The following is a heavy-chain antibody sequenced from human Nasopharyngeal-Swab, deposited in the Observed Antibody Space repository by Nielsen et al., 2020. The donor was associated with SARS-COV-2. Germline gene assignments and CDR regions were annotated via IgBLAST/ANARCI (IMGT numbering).Heavy chain of an antibody. D-gene: IGHD5-12*01. Sequence: GESLKISCVVSGFTFSDYWLSWVRQAPGKGLEWVAHIGQDGSEKYYVDSVKGRFTISRDNAKNSLYLQMNSLRTEDTAVYYCARDYSGESGYGGYWGQGTLVTVSS. V-gene: IGHV3-7*01. J-gene: IGHJ4*02. CDR1: GFTFSDYW. CDR3: ARDYSGESGYGGY. CDR2: IGQDGSEK.